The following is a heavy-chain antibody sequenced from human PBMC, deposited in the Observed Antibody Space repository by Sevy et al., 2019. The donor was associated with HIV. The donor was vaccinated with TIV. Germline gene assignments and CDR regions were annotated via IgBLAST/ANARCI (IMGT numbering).Heavy chain of an antibody. CDR1: GGSFSGYY. Sequence: SETLSLTCAVYGGSFSGYYWSWIRQPPGKGLEWIGEINHNGSTNYNPSLKSRVTISADTSKNQFSLNLSSVTAADTAVYYCAREGYSLGIDVRGQGTTVTVSS. V-gene: IGHV4-34*01. D-gene: IGHD6-13*01. J-gene: IGHJ6*02. CDR2: INHNGST. CDR3: AREGYSLGIDV.